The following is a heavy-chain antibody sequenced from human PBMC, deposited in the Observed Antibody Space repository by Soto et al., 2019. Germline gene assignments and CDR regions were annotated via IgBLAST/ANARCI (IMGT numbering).Heavy chain of an antibody. V-gene: IGHV1-69*06. CDR3: ARDRSSTWRSAMDV. Sequence: QLQLVQSGAEVKKPGSSVKVSCKASGGTFNSHAISWVRQAPGQGVEWMGGIIPIFDTPNYAQKFQGRVTITADKSTRTAYMELTSLRHEDTAVYYCARDRSSTWRSAMDVWVQGTTLTVSS. J-gene: IGHJ6*02. D-gene: IGHD6-13*01. CDR2: IIPIFDTP. CDR1: GGTFNSHA.